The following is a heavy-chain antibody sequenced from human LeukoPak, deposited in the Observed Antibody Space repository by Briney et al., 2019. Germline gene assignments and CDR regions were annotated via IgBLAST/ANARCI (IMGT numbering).Heavy chain of an antibody. CDR2: INHSGST. D-gene: IGHD1-1*01. V-gene: IGHV4-34*01. J-gene: IGHJ4*02. Sequence: PSETLSLTCAVYGGSCSGYYWSWIRQPPGKGLEWIGEINHSGSTNYNPSLKSRVTISVDTSKNQFSLKLNSVTAADTAVYFCARRAYSAAYWKHFDYWGQGTLVTVSS. CDR3: ARRAYSAAYWKHFDY. CDR1: GGSCSGYY.